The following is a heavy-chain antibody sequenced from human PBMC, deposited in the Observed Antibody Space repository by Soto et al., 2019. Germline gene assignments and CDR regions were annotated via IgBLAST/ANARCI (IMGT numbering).Heavy chain of an antibody. V-gene: IGHV5-10-1*01. CDR2: IDPSDSYT. J-gene: IGHJ3*02. CDR3: ATALLVGPKKGAFDI. CDR1: GYSFTSYW. Sequence: GESLKISCKGSGYSFTSYWISWVRQMPGKGLEWMGRIDPSDSYTNYSPSFQGHVTISADKSISTAYLQWSSLKASDTAMYYCATALLVGPKKGAFDIWVQGTMVTVS. D-gene: IGHD1-26*01.